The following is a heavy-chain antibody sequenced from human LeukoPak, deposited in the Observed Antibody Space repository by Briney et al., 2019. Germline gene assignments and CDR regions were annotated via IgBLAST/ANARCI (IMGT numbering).Heavy chain of an antibody. CDR1: GFTFSSFA. CDR2: IPPSGSST. CDR3: ARVNCSSSSCSYYFDS. D-gene: IGHD2-2*01. J-gene: IGHJ4*02. Sequence: PGGSLRLSCAASGFTFSSFAMTWVRQAPAKGLEWVSSIPPSGSSTYYADSVKGRFTISRDNSKNTLSLQMNSLRAEDTAIYFCARVNCSSSSCSYYFDSWGQGTLVTISS. V-gene: IGHV3-23*01.